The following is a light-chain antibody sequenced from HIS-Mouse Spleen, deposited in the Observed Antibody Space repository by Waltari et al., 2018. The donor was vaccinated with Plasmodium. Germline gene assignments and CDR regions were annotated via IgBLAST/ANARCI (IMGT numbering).Light chain of an antibody. CDR1: SNIVGNQG. V-gene: IGLV10-54*02. CDR2: RNN. CDR3: SALDSSLSALLV. J-gene: IGLJ2*01. Sequence: AGLTQPPSVSKGLRQTATLTCTGNSNIVGNQGAAWLQQHQGHPPKLLSYRNNNRPSGISERFSASRSGNTASLTITGLQPEDEADYYCSALDSSLSALLVFGGGTKLTVL.